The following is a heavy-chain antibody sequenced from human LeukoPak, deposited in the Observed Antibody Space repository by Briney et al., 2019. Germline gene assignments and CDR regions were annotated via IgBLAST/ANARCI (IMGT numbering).Heavy chain of an antibody. J-gene: IGHJ4*02. Sequence: KPGGSLRLSCAASGFTFSSYRMNWVRQAPGKRLEWVSCISSSSSYIYYADSVKGRFTISRDTAKNLLYLQMNSLRAEDTAVYYCARDLSSGIGNYFDYWGQGTLVTVSS. CDR2: ISSSSSYI. D-gene: IGHD3-22*01. CDR1: GFTFSSYR. CDR3: ARDLSSGIGNYFDY. V-gene: IGHV3-21*01.